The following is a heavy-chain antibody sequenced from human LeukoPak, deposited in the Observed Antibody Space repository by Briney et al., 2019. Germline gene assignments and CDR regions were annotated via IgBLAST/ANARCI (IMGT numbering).Heavy chain of an antibody. CDR3: ARTSIAARRANAFDI. D-gene: IGHD6-6*01. CDR1: GGSISSGGYS. Sequence: PSETLSLTCAVSGGSISSGGYSWSWIRQPPGKRLEWIGYIYHSGSTYYNPSLKSRVTISVDRSKNQFSLKLSSVTAADTAVYYCARTSIAARRANAFDIWGQGTMVTVSS. V-gene: IGHV4-30-2*01. CDR2: IYHSGST. J-gene: IGHJ3*02.